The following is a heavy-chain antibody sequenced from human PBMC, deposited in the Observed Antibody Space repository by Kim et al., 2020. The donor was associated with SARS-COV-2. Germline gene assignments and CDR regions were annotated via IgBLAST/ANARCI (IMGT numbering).Heavy chain of an antibody. CDR3: ARAGESGWFRVISGMDV. V-gene: IGHV4-59*13. J-gene: IGHJ6*02. CDR1: GGSISSYY. CDR2: IYYSGST. D-gene: IGHD3-10*01. Sequence: SETLSLTCTVSGGSISSYYWSWIRQPPWKGLEWIGYIYYSGSTNYNPSLKSRVTISVDTSKNQFSLKLSSVTAADTAVYYCARAGESGWFRVISGMDVWGQGTTVTVSS.